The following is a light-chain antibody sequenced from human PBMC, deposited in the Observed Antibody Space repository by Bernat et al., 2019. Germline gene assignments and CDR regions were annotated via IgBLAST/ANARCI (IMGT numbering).Light chain of an antibody. CDR2: DVS. V-gene: IGLV2-14*03. CDR1: SSYVGAYNY. J-gene: IGLJ3*02. CDR3: SSVSTTSPPVV. Sequence: QSALTQPASVSGSPGQSITLSCTGTSSYVGAYNYVSWYQQHQGKAPKLMIFDVSNRPSGVSVRFSGSKSGNTASLTISGLRAEDEADYYCSSVSTTSPPVVFGGGTKLTVL.